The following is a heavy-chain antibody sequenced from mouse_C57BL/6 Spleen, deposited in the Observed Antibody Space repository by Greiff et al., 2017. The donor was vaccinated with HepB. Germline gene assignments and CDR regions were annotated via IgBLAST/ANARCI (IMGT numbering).Heavy chain of an antibody. V-gene: IGHV1-22*01. CDR3: AINDLWFAY. CDR1: GYTFTDYN. Sequence: VQLKESGPELVKMSCKASGYTFTDYNMHWVKQSHGKSLEWIGYINPNNGGTSYNQKFKGKATLTVNKSSSTAYMELRSLTSEDSAVYYCAINDLWFAYWGQGTLVTVSA. J-gene: IGHJ3*01. CDR2: INPNNGGT.